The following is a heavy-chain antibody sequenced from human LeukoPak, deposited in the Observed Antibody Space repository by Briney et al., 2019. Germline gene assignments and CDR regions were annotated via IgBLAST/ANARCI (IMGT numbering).Heavy chain of an antibody. D-gene: IGHD1-26*01. CDR3: AKEVIVGVSFDY. CDR2: IWHDGSHK. J-gene: IGHJ4*02. Sequence: PGGSLRLSCAASAFPFSSYGMHWVRQAPGKGLEWVAVIWHDGSHKYYADSVKGRFTISRDNSKNTLYLQMNSLRAEDTAVYYCAKEVIVGVSFDYWGQGTLVTVSS. CDR1: AFPFSSYG. V-gene: IGHV3-33*06.